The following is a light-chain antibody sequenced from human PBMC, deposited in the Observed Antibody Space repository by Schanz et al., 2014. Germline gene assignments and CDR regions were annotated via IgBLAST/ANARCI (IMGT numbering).Light chain of an antibody. CDR3: QQRNTWPIT. CDR2: GAS. J-gene: IGKJ4*01. CDR1: QSVTSNY. Sequence: EIVLTQSPGSLSLSPGEGVTLSCRASQSVTSNYLAWYQQNPGQAPRLLIYGASNRATGIPDRFSGSGSGTDFTLTISSLEPEDIALYFCQQRNTWPITFGGGTKVEIK. V-gene: IGKV3D-20*02.